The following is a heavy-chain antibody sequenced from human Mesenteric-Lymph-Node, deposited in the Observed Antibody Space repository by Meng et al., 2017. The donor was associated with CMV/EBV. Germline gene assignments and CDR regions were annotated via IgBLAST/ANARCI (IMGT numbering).Heavy chain of an antibody. V-gene: IGHV1-69*05. CDR3: ARGQADIVGTIFHFDS. CDR2: IIPVFGTA. Sequence: SGGTCSSYAISWVRQAPGQGLEWMGGIIPVFGTADYAQKFQGRVTITTDESTSTAYMELSSLRSEDTAVYYCARGQADIVGTIFHFDSWGQGTLVTVSS. D-gene: IGHD5-12*01. J-gene: IGHJ4*02. CDR1: GGTCSSYA.